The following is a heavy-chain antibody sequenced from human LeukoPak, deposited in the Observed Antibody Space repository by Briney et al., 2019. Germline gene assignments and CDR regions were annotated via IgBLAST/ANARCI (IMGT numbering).Heavy chain of an antibody. CDR2: INEDGSII. J-gene: IGHJ4*02. V-gene: IGHV3-74*01. D-gene: IGHD2/OR15-2a*01. CDR3: VRDLVIVDTPGDDFDY. CDR1: GFTFRNYW. Sequence: GGSLRLSCAASGFTFRNYWMHWVRRAPGKGLVWVSRINEDGSIISYADSVKGRFTISRDNAKNTLFLQMNSLTAEDTAVYYCVRDLVIVDTPGDDFDYWGQGSLVAVSS.